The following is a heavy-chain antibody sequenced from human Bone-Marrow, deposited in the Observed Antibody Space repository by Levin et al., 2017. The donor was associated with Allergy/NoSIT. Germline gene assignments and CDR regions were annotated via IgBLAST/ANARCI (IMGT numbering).Heavy chain of an antibody. D-gene: IGHD7-27*01. Sequence: SETLSLTCAVYGASSNYNFWSWIRQPPGKGLEWIGEVDHGETITYNPSLKSRVNISIDKSQKQFSLRLTSVTAADTAVYYCSSGGGAAPGDWGQGTLVIVSS. V-gene: IGHV4-34*01. CDR1: GASSNYNF. J-gene: IGHJ4*02. CDR2: VDHGETI. CDR3: SSGGGAAPGD.